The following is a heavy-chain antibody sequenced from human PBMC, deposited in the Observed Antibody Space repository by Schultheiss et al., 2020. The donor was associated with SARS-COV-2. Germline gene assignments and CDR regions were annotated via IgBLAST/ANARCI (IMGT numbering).Heavy chain of an antibody. D-gene: IGHD2-2*01. V-gene: IGHV4-34*01. CDR3: ARGVWDIVVVGYYMDV. CDR1: GGSFSGYY. CDR2: IHHSAGT. Sequence: SETLSLTCAVYGGSFSGYYWSWIRQPPGKGLEWIGYIHHSAGTNYNPSLKSRVTISVDTSKNQFSLKLSSVTAADTAVYYCARGVWDIVVVGYYMDVWGKGTTVTVSS. J-gene: IGHJ6*03.